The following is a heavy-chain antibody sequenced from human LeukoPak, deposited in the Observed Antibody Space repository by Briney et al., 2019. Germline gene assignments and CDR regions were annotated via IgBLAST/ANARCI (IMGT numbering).Heavy chain of an antibody. CDR3: ARHPQYPITDYMDV. J-gene: IGHJ6*03. Sequence: GASVKVSCKASGYTFSNYGISWVRQAPGQGLEWMGWISAYNGSTNYAQKLQGRITMTTDTSTSTAYMELTSLRSDDTAVYHCARHPQYPITDYMDVWGKGTTVTVSS. CDR1: GYTFSNYG. CDR2: ISAYNGST. V-gene: IGHV1-18*01. D-gene: IGHD3-10*01.